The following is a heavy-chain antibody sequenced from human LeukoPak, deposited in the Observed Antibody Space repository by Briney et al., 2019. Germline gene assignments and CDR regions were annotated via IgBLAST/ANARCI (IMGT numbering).Heavy chain of an antibody. V-gene: IGHV3-23*01. CDR1: GFTFNSYA. CDR2: ISGSGGST. J-gene: IGHJ4*02. Sequence: GGSLRLSCAASGFTFNSYAMSWVRQAPGKGLEWVSAISGSGGSTYYADSVKGRFTISRDNSKNTLYLLLNSLRAEDTAVYYCAKDPTSISYYYDSSGLSFEYWGQGALVTVSS. CDR3: AKDPTSISYYYDSSGLSFEY. D-gene: IGHD3-22*01.